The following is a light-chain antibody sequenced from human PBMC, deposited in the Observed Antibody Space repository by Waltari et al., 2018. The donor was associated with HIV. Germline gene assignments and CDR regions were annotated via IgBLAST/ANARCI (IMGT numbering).Light chain of an antibody. J-gene: IGLJ3*02. V-gene: IGLV3-21*02. CDR1: TTGSKT. CDR2: DDA. Sequence: SYVLTQPPSVSVAPGQTAIITCVGTTTGSKTVPWYKKKPGQAHILVIYDDADRPSGIPERFSGSNSGNTATLTISRVEAGDEADYFCQVWDGNSDHQVFGGGTKLTVL. CDR3: QVWDGNSDHQV.